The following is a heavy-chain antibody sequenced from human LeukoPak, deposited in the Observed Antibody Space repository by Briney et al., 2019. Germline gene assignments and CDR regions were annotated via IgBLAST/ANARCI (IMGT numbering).Heavy chain of an antibody. D-gene: IGHD3-22*01. Sequence: GGSLRLSCAASGFTFSTSAMSWVRQAPGKGLEWVSGISGSGDSTYYVDSVKGRFTISRDNSKNTLYLQMNSLRAEDTAVYYCAKASTYYYDSSGILLDYWGQGTQVTVSS. J-gene: IGHJ4*02. CDR2: ISGSGDST. CDR3: AKASTYYYDSSGILLDY. CDR1: GFTFSTSA. V-gene: IGHV3-23*01.